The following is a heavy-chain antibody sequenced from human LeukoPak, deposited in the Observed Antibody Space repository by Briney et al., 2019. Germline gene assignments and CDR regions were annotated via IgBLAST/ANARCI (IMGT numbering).Heavy chain of an antibody. J-gene: IGHJ3*02. V-gene: IGHV4-38-2*02. CDR1: GYSISSGYY. D-gene: IGHD3-22*01. CDR3: ARDFVAYYYDSSGYYGPLRYPDAFDI. CDR2: IYHSGST. Sequence: PSQTLSLTCTVSGYSISSGYYWGWIRQPPGKGLEWIGSIYHSGSTYYNPSLKSRVTISVDTSKNQFSLKLSSVTAADTAVYYCARDFVAYYYDSSGYYGPLRYPDAFDIWGQGTMVTVSS.